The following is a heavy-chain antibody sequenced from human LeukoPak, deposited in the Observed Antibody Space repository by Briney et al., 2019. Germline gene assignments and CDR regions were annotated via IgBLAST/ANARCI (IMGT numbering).Heavy chain of an antibody. Sequence: ASVKVSFKASGYTFTCYDMHLVRQAPGQGLEWRGWINPNSGGTNYAQKFQGRVTMTRDTSISTADMDLSRLRSDDTAVYYCARGPRTYYYDSSGYYADYWGQGTLVTVSS. CDR2: INPNSGGT. CDR1: GYTFTCYD. J-gene: IGHJ4*02. V-gene: IGHV1-2*02. CDR3: ARGPRTYYYDSSGYYADY. D-gene: IGHD3-22*01.